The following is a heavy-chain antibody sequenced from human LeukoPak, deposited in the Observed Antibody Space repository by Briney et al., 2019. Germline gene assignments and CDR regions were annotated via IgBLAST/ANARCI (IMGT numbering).Heavy chain of an antibody. CDR2: INPSGGST. CDR1: GGTFSSYA. D-gene: IGHD2-8*01. J-gene: IGHJ6*02. V-gene: IGHV1-46*01. CDR3: ARVSALEWYYYYGMDV. Sequence: ASVKVSCKASGGTFSSYAISWVRQAPGQGLEWMGIINPSGGSTSYAQKFQGRVTMTRDTSTSTVYMELSSLRSEDTAVYYCARVSALEWYYYYGMDVWGQGTTVTVSS.